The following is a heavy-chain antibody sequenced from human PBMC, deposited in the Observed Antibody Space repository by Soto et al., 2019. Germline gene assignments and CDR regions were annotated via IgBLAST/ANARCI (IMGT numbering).Heavy chain of an antibody. CDR1: GYTFTSYG. J-gene: IGHJ6*02. D-gene: IGHD6-13*01. Sequence: ASVKVSCKASGYTFTSYGISWVRQAPRQGRQWMXGISAYNGNTNYAQKLQGRVTMTTDTSTSTAYMELRSLRSDDTAVYYCARGPGIAAAGTLNYYYYYGMDVWGQGTTVTVSS. CDR2: ISAYNGNT. CDR3: ARGPGIAAAGTLNYYYYYGMDV. V-gene: IGHV1-18*04.